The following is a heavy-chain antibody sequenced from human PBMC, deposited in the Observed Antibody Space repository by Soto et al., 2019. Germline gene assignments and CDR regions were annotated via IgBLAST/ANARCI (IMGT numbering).Heavy chain of an antibody. CDR3: ASDAGPFLRAQYYFDY. D-gene: IGHD4-17*01. J-gene: IGHJ4*02. CDR1: GFTFSSYG. V-gene: IGHV3-33*01. CDR2: IWYDGSNK. Sequence: QVQLVESGGGVVQPGRSLRLSCAASGFTFSSYGMHWVRQAAGKGLEWVAVIWYDGSNKYYADSVKGRFTISRDNSKNTLYLQMNSLRAEHTAVYYCASDAGPFLRAQYYFDYWGQGFLVTVSS.